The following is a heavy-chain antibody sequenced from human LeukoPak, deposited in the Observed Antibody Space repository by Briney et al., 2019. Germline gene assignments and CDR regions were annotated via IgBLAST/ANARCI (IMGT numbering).Heavy chain of an antibody. CDR3: SKDQTRGTGVDY. CDR1: GLTFSSYD. V-gene: IGHV3-30*02. Sequence: GGSLRLSCAASGLTFSSYDMHWFRQAPGKGLEGVAFIRYDGSNKYYADSVKGRFTISRDNSKNTLYLQMNSLRAEDTAVYYCSKDQTRGTGVDYWGQGTLVTVSS. D-gene: IGHD1/OR15-1a*01. J-gene: IGHJ4*02. CDR2: IRYDGSNK.